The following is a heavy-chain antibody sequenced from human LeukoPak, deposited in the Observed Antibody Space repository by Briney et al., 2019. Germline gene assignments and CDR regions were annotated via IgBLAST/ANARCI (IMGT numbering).Heavy chain of an antibody. CDR2: ISSSSSYI. D-gene: IGHD2-15*01. CDR3: ARDPDIGDAFDI. CDR1: GFTFSSYS. Sequence: GGSLRLSCAASGFTFSSYSMNWVRQAPGKGLEWVSSISSSSSYIYYADSVKGRFTISRDNAKNSLYLQMNSLRAEDTAVYYCARDPDIGDAFDIWGQGTMVTVSS. V-gene: IGHV3-21*01. J-gene: IGHJ3*02.